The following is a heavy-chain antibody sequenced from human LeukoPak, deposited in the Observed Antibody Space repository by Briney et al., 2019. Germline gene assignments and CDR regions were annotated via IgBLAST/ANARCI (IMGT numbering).Heavy chain of an antibody. CDR1: GFTVSNNY. CDR2: IYSGGST. J-gene: IGHJ4*02. V-gene: IGHV3-53*01. CDR3: ARAAAGTYDSSGYWVY. Sequence: GGSLRLSCAASGFTVSNNYMSWVRQAPGKGLEWVSVIYSGGSTYYADSVRGRFTISRDTSKNTLYLQMNNLRAEDTAVYYCARAAAGTYDSSGYWVYWGQGTLVTVSS. D-gene: IGHD3-22*01.